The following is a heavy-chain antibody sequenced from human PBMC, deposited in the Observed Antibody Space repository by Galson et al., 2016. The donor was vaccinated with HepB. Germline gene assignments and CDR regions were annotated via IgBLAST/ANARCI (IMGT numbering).Heavy chain of an antibody. Sequence: SLRLSCAASGFTFAAHGMHWVRQTPGKGLEWVSGITWNSGGIQYGDSVEGRFTISRDNAKNSPFLQMNSLRPEDKALYYCARGRLNIGAGGFDLWGQGTLVTVSS. V-gene: IGHV3-9*01. J-gene: IGHJ4*02. CDR2: ITWNSGGI. CDR3: ARGRLNIGAGGFDL. D-gene: IGHD3-16*01. CDR1: GFTFAAHG.